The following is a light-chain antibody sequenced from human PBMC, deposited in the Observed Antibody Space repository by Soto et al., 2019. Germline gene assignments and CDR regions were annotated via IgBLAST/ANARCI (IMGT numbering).Light chain of an antibody. CDR1: SSDVGGYIY. CDR2: DVS. J-gene: IGLJ2*01. V-gene: IGLV2-14*03. CDR3: SSYTSTNTLV. Sequence: QSALTQPASVSGSPGQSITISCTGTSSDVGGYIYVSWYQQHPGKAPKLMIYDVSHRPSGVSNRFSGSKSGNTASLTISGLQTEHVADYYYSSYTSTNTLVFGGGTKLTVL.